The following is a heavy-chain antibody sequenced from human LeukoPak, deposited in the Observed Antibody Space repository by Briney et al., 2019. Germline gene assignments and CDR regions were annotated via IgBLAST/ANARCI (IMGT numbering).Heavy chain of an antibody. D-gene: IGHD3-22*01. CDR1: GFMFDNYA. Sequence: GGSLRLSCAASGFMFDNYAMHWVRQAPGKGLEWVSGISWNSGDIDYADSVKGRFTISRDNAKNSLYLQMNSLRAEDTAVYYCAKDFYYYESSGLADVWGQGTMVTVSS. V-gene: IGHV3-9*01. CDR3: AKDFYYYESSGLADV. J-gene: IGHJ3*01. CDR2: ISWNSGDI.